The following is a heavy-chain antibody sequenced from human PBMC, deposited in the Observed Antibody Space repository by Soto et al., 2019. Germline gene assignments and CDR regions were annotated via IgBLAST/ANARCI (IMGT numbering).Heavy chain of an antibody. CDR3: ARVSRGYAPSYWAFDY. D-gene: IGHD5-12*01. J-gene: IGHJ4*02. Sequence: GASVKVSCKASGYTFTSYYMLWVRQAPGQGLEWMGIINPSGGSTSYAQKFQGRVTMARDTSTSTVYMELSSLRSEDTAVYYCARVSRGYAPSYWAFDYWGQGTLVTVSS. CDR1: GYTFTSYY. V-gene: IGHV1-46*01. CDR2: INPSGGST.